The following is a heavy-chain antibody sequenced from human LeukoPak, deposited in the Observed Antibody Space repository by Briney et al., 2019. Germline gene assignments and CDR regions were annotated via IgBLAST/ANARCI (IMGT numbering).Heavy chain of an antibody. CDR3: ARQVVVILWFGELIYFDY. Sequence: SETLSLTCTVSGGSISSYYWSWTRQPPGKGLEWIGYIYYSGSTNYNPSLKSRVTISVDTSKNQFSLKLSSVTAADTAVYYCARQVVVILWFGELIYFDYWGQGTLVTVSS. CDR2: IYYSGST. V-gene: IGHV4-59*08. D-gene: IGHD3-10*01. J-gene: IGHJ4*02. CDR1: GGSISSYY.